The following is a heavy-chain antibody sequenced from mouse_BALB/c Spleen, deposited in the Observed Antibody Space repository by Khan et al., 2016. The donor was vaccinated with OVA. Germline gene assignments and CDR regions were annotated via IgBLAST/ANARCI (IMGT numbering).Heavy chain of an antibody. J-gene: IGHJ2*01. CDR2: IKYSGST. Sequence: EVQLQESGPGLVKPSQSLSLTCTVTGYSITSDYAWNWIRQFPGNKLEWMGYIKYSGSTSYNPSLKSRISISRDTSKNQFFLQLNSVTTEDTATYYCVRSGTISTVVVTDFDFWGQGTTLTVSS. D-gene: IGHD1-1*01. V-gene: IGHV3-2*02. CDR1: GYSITSDYA. CDR3: VRSGTISTVVVTDFDF.